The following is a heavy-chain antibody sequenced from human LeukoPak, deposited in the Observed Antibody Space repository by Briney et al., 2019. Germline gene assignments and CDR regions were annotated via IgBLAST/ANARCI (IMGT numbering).Heavy chain of an antibody. CDR3: TKHPSDDGGAIDY. J-gene: IGHJ4*02. Sequence: GGSLKLSCAASGFTFSGSAMHWVRQASGTGLEWVGRIRSKANNYATAYAASVKGRFTISRDDSKNTAYLQMNSLKPEDTAVYYCTKHPSDDGGAIDYWGQGTLVTVSS. CDR2: IRSKANNYAT. V-gene: IGHV3-73*01. D-gene: IGHD4-23*01. CDR1: GFTFSGSA.